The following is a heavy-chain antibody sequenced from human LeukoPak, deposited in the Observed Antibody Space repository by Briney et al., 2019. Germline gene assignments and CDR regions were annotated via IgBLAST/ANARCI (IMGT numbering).Heavy chain of an antibody. V-gene: IGHV3-21*01. CDR2: ISSSSSYI. D-gene: IGHD3-16*01. Sequence: KPGGSLRLSCAASGFTFSSYSMNWVRQAPGKGLEWVSSISSSSSYIYHADSVKGRFTISRDNSKNTLYLQMNSLRAEDTAVYYCASSMITFGGDDAFDIWGQGTMVTVSS. CDR3: ASSMITFGGDDAFDI. J-gene: IGHJ3*02. CDR1: GFTFSSYS.